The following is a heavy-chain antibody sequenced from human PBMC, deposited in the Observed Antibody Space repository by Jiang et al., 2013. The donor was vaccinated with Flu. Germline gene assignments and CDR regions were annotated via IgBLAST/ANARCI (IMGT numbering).Heavy chain of an antibody. CDR3: ARVLGDYLPIIGLNWFDP. Sequence: GAEVKKPGASVKVSCKASGYTFTSYGISWVRQAPGQGLEWMGWISAYNGNTNYAQKLQGRVTMTTDTSTSTAYMELRSLRSDDTAVYYCARVLGDYLPIIGLNWFDPWGQGTLVTVSS. D-gene: IGHD4-17*01. CDR1: GYTFTSYG. CDR2: ISAYNGNT. J-gene: IGHJ5*02. V-gene: IGHV1-18*01.